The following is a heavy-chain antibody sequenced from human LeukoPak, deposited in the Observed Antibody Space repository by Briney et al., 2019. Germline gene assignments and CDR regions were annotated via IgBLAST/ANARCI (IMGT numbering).Heavy chain of an antibody. V-gene: IGHV1-18*01. Sequence: ASVKVSCKASGYTFTSYGLIWVRQAPGQGLEWMGWISPYSGNTNYAQKLQGRVTMTTDTSTSTAYMELRSLRSDDTAVYYCARRERQAFDYWGQGTLVTVSS. CDR1: GYTFTSYG. CDR3: ARRERQAFDY. CDR2: ISPYSGNT. J-gene: IGHJ4*02. D-gene: IGHD1-1*01.